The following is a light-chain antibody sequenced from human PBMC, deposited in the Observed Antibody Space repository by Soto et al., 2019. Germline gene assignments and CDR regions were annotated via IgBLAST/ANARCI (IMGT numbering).Light chain of an antibody. V-gene: IGLV1-44*01. J-gene: IGLJ2*01. CDR2: SNN. CDR1: SSNIGSNT. CDR3: ASWDDSLNVPV. Sequence: QSVLTQPPSASGTPGQRVTISCSGSSSNIGSNTVNWYQQHPGTAPNLLIYSNNQKPSRVPDRFSGSKAATSASLAISARQQEDEDDDYCASWDDSLNVPVFGGGTKLTVL.